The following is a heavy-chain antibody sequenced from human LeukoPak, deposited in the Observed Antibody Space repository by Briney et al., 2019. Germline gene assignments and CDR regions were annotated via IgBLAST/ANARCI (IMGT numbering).Heavy chain of an antibody. Sequence: GGSLRLSCAASGFTFSSYEMNWVRQAPGKGLEWVSAISGSGGSTYYADSVKGRFTISRDNSKNTLYLQMNSLRAEDTAVYYCAKAHYYDSSGYYPPAFDIWGQGTMVTVSP. V-gene: IGHV3-23*01. D-gene: IGHD3-22*01. J-gene: IGHJ3*02. CDR1: GFTFSSYE. CDR2: ISGSGGST. CDR3: AKAHYYDSSGYYPPAFDI.